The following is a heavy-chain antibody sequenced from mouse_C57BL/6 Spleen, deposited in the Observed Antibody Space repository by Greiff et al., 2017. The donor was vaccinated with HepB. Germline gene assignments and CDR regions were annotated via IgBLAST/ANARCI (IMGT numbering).Heavy chain of an antibody. J-gene: IGHJ2*01. CDR2: IDPENGDT. CDR3: TTHYYGSSFYFDY. V-gene: IGHV14-4*01. Sequence: EVKLQESGAELVRPGASVKLSCTASGFNIKDDYMHWVKQRPEQGLEWIGWIDPENGDTEYASKFQGKATITADTSSNTAYLQLSSLTSEDTAVYYCTTHYYGSSFYFDYWGQGTTLTVSS. D-gene: IGHD1-1*01. CDR1: GFNIKDDY.